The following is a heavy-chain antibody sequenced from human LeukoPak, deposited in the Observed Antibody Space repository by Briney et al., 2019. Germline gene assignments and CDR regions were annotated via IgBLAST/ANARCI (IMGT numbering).Heavy chain of an antibody. D-gene: IGHD3-9*01. Sequence: PSETLSLTCAVYGGSFSGYYWSWIRQPPGKGLEWIGEINHSGSTNYNPSLKSRVTISVDTSKNQFSLKLSSVTAADTAVYYCARCPYYDILTGYFSRVAAFDIWGQGTMVTVSS. CDR1: GGSFSGYY. CDR2: INHSGST. V-gene: IGHV4-34*01. CDR3: ARCPYYDILTGYFSRVAAFDI. J-gene: IGHJ3*02.